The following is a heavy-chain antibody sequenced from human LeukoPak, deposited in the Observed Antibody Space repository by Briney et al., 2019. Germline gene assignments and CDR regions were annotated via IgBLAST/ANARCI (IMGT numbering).Heavy chain of an antibody. J-gene: IGHJ2*01. V-gene: IGHV4-34*01. CDR1: GGSFSGYY. CDR2: INHSGST. CDR3: ARRGSGASLEYYFDL. Sequence: PSETLSLTCAVYGGSFSGYYWSWIRQPPGKGLEWIGEINHSGSTNSNPSLNSRVTISVDTSKNQFSLKLSSVTAADTAVYYCARRGSGASLEYYFDLWGRGTLVTVSS. D-gene: IGHD1-14*01.